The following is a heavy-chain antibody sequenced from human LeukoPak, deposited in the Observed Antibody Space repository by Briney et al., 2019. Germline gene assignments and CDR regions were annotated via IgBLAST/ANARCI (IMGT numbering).Heavy chain of an antibody. Sequence: PSQTLSLTCTVSGGSISSGGYYWSWIRQHPGTGLEWIGYIYYSGSTYYNPSLKSRVTISVDTSKNQFSLKLSSVTAADTAVYYCARDALLLREAIDYWGQGTLVTVSS. CDR2: IYYSGST. J-gene: IGHJ4*02. D-gene: IGHD3-10*01. CDR1: GGSISSGGYY. CDR3: ARDALLLREAIDY. V-gene: IGHV4-31*03.